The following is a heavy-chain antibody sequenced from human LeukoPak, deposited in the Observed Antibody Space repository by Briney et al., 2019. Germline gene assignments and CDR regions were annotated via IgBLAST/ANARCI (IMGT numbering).Heavy chain of an antibody. CDR3: AKDTSMVRGVISYYFDY. J-gene: IGHJ4*02. V-gene: IGHV3-23*01. CDR1: GFTFSSYA. D-gene: IGHD3-10*01. CDR2: ISGSGGST. Sequence: AGGSLRLSCAASGFTFSSYAMSWVRQAPGKGLEWVSAISGSGGSTYYADSVKGRFTISRDNSKNTLYLQMNSLRAEDTAVYYCAKDTSMVRGVISYYFDYWGQGTLVTVSS.